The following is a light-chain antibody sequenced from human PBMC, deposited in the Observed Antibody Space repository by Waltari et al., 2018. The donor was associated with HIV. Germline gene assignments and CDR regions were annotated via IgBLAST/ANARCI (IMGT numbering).Light chain of an antibody. Sequence: QSVLTQPPSASGTFGQRVAISCSGSSSNIGDNTVNWYQQVPGAAPKLLLYNDDPPPSGVPDRFSGSKSGTSASLAINGLQSEDEGTYYCSTWQDGLNGVLFGGGTELAVL. CDR2: NDD. CDR1: SSNIGDNT. J-gene: IGLJ2*01. V-gene: IGLV1-44*01. CDR3: STWQDGLNGVL.